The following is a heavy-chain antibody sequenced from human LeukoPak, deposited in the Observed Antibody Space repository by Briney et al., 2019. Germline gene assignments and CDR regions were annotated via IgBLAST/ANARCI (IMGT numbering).Heavy chain of an antibody. J-gene: IGHJ4*02. Sequence: ASVKVSCKASGYTFTYYYMHWVRQAPGQGVEWMGWINPNDGDTNYAQKFQGRGTMTRDTSISTAHMEVSRLRSDDTAVYYCARANFLYCSSTTCLFDYWGQGTLVTVSS. CDR1: GYTFTYYY. V-gene: IGHV1-2*02. CDR3: ARANFLYCSSTTCLFDY. CDR2: INPNDGDT. D-gene: IGHD2-2*01.